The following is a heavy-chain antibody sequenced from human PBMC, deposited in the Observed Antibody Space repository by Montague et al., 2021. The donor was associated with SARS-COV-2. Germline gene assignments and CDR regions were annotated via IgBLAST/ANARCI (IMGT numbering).Heavy chain of an antibody. CDR2: VSRGGTT. D-gene: IGHD2-21*01. CDR1: GGSISDNYW. V-gene: IGHV4-4*02. CDR3: ARDICGSEVMSVGWFDP. J-gene: IGHJ5*02. Sequence: SETLSLTCTVSGGSISDNYWWCWLRPPPERGLEWIGIVSRGGTTDYNPPLKSRVTISLDTTNNHFSLTLTSVTAADAADYYCARDICGSEVMSVGWFDPWGQGTLVTVSS.